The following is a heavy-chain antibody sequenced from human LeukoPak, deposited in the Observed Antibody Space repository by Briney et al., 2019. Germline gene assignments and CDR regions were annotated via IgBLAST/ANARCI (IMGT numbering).Heavy chain of an antibody. CDR3: ARDPGYSSGWSVGGANWFDP. J-gene: IGHJ5*02. Sequence: SVKVSCKASGGTFSSYAISWVRQAPGQGLEWMGGIIPIFGTANYAQKLQGRVTITADESTSTAYMELSSLRSDDTAVYYCARDPGYSSGWSVGGANWFDPWGQGTLVTVSS. V-gene: IGHV1-69*13. D-gene: IGHD6-19*01. CDR2: IIPIFGTA. CDR1: GGTFSSYA.